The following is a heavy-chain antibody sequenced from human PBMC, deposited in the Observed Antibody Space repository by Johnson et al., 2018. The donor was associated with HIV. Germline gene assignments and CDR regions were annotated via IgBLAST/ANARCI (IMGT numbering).Heavy chain of an antibody. CDR1: GFTFRNYD. J-gene: IGHJ3*02. CDR2: IGTAGDT. D-gene: IGHD1-26*01. V-gene: IGHV3-13*01. CDR3: VRVKSGSYYRDAFDI. Sequence: VQLVESGGGLVQPGGSLRLSCAASGFTFRNYDMHWVRQVTGKGLEWVSAIGTAGDTYYPGSVKGRFTISRENAKNSLYLQMNSLRPGDTAVYYCVRVKSGSYYRDAFDIWCQGTKVTVSS.